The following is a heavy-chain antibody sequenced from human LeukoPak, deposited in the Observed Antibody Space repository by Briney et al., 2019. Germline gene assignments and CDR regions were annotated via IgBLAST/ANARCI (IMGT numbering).Heavy chain of an antibody. CDR3: ARHLGYCNSTSCPTYYYYYGMDV. D-gene: IGHD2-2*01. CDR2: IYPGDSDT. CDR1: GYSFTSYW. V-gene: IGHV5-51*01. Sequence: GESLKISCKGSGYSFTSYWIGWVRQMPGKGLEWMGIIYPGDSDTRYSPSFQGQVTISADKSISTAYLQWSSLKASDTAMYYCARHLGYCNSTSCPTYYYYYGMDVWGQGTTVTVSS. J-gene: IGHJ6*02.